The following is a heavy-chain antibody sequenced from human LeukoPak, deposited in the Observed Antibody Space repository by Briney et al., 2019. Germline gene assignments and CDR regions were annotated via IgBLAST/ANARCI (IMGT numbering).Heavy chain of an antibody. CDR1: GGSISSYY. D-gene: IGHD3-22*01. J-gene: IGHJ4*02. CDR2: INHSGST. CDR3: ARNSVPSFYSDTSGYFYY. V-gene: IGHV4-34*01. Sequence: SETLSLTCTVSGGSISSYYWSWIRQSPEKGLEWIGEINHSGSTNYNPSLKSRVTISVGTAKKQISLKLNSVTAADTAVYYCARNSVPSFYSDTSGYFYYWGQGTLVTVSS.